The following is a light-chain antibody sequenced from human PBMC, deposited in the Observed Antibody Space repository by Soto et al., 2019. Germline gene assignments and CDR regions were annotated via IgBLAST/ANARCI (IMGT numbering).Light chain of an antibody. J-gene: IGKJ1*01. CDR3: QQSHSTPLL. Sequence: DIQMTQSPSTLSASVGDRVTITCRASQSISSWLAWYQRKPGKAPKLLIYKASSLESGVPSRFSGSGSGTEFTLTISSLQPEDFATYYCQQSHSTPLLFGQGTKVDIK. CDR1: QSISSW. V-gene: IGKV1-5*03. CDR2: KAS.